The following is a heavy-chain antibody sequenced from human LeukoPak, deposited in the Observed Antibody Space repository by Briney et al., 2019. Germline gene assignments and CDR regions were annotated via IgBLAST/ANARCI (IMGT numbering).Heavy chain of an antibody. D-gene: IGHD3-22*01. CDR1: GFTFSSYG. CDR3: AKDITYDNTGIQY. J-gene: IGHJ4*02. CDR2: IRYDGSST. V-gene: IGHV3-30*02. Sequence: GGSLRLSCTASGFTFSSYGMHWVRQGPGKGLEWVAFIRYDGSSTHYADSVKGRFTVSRDNSKNTVYVQMNSLRAEDTAVYYCAKDITYDNTGIQYWGQGTLVTVSS.